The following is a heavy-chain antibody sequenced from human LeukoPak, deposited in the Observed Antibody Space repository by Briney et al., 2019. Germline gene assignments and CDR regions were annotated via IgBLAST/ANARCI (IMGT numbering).Heavy chain of an antibody. CDR1: GGTFSSYT. CDR3: ASPNPYVVAATNYNQYYFDY. Sequence: ASVKVSCKASGGTFSSYTISWVRQAPGQGLGWMGRIIPILGIANYAQKFQGRVTITADKSTSTAYMELSSLRSEDTAVYYCASPNPYVVAATNYNQYYFDYWGQGTLVTVSS. V-gene: IGHV1-69*02. D-gene: IGHD2-15*01. CDR2: IIPILGIA. J-gene: IGHJ4*02.